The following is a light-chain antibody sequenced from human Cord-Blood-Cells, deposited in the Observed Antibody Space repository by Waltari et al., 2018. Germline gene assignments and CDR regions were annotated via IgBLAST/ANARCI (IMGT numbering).Light chain of an antibody. Sequence: EIVLTQSPGTLSLSPGESAHLSCRASQSVSSSYLAWYQQKPGQAPRLLIYGASSRATGIPDRFSGSGSGTDFTLTISRLEPEDFAVYYCQQYGSSPWTFGQGTKVEIK. CDR2: GAS. CDR3: QQYGSSPWT. CDR1: QSVSSSY. V-gene: IGKV3-20*01. J-gene: IGKJ1*01.